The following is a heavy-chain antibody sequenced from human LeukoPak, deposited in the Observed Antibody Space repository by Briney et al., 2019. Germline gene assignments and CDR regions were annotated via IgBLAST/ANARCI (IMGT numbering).Heavy chain of an antibody. CDR1: GFTFSYYS. V-gene: IGHV3-21*01. CDR3: AREWTTSL. CDR2: ISSSGDYT. J-gene: IGHJ4*02. Sequence: PGGSLRLSCAASGFTFSYYSINWVRQAPGKGLEWVSSISSSGDYTYYADSLKGRFTISRDNAKNSLYLQTNSLRAEDTAVYYCAREWTTSLWGQGTLVTVSS. D-gene: IGHD4-17*01.